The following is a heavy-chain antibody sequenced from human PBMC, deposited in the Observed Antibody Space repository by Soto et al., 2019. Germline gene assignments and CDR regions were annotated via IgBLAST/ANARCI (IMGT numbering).Heavy chain of an antibody. CDR2: ISSSSSYI. J-gene: IGHJ4*02. D-gene: IGHD3-16*01. Sequence: GGSLRLSCAASGFTCSNYSMNCVRQAPGKGLEWFSSISSSSSYIYYADSVKGRFTISRANAKSSLYLQMNSLRAEDTAVYYCAREWITLVSPVGYWGQGTLVTVSS. CDR1: GFTCSNYS. V-gene: IGHV3-21*01. CDR3: AREWITLVSPVGY.